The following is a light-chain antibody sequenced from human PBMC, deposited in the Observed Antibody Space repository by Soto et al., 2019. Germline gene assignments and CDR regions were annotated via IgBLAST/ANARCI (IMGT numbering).Light chain of an antibody. CDR2: DVS. V-gene: IGLV2-14*01. J-gene: IGLJ1*01. Sequence: QSALTQPASVSGSPGQSITISCTGTSSDVGGYNYVSWYQQHPGKAPKLMIYDVSNRPSGVSNRFSGPKSGNTASLTISGLQAEDEADYYCSSYTSSSTPYVFGTGTKVPVL. CDR3: SSYTSSSTPYV. CDR1: SSDVGGYNY.